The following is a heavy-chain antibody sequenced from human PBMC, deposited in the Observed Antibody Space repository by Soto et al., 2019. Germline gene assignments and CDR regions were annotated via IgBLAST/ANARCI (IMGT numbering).Heavy chain of an antibody. V-gene: IGHV1-18*01. CDR2: ISADNGNI. Sequence: QVQLVQSGAEVKKPGASVKVSCKASGYTFANYGISWVRQAPGQGLEWMGWISADNGNIKYAQKLQGRVTMTTDTSTSTAYMELRSLRYDDTAIYSCARDQVPYISSPYGMDVWGQGTTVTVS. CDR3: ARDQVPYISSPYGMDV. D-gene: IGHD6-6*01. CDR1: GYTFANYG. J-gene: IGHJ6*02.